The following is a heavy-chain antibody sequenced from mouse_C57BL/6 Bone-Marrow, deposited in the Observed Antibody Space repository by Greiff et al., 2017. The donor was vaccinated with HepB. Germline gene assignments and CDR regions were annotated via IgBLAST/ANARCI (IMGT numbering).Heavy chain of an antibody. Sequence: QVQLQQPGAELVKPGASVKLSCKASGYTFTSYWMHWVKQRPGQGLEWIGMIHPNSGSTNYNEKFKSKATLTVDKSSSTAYMQLSSLTSEDSAVYYCARIGAYYGSSFDYWGQGTTLTVSS. D-gene: IGHD1-1*01. J-gene: IGHJ2*01. CDR3: ARIGAYYGSSFDY. CDR1: GYTFTSYW. CDR2: IHPNSGST. V-gene: IGHV1-64*01.